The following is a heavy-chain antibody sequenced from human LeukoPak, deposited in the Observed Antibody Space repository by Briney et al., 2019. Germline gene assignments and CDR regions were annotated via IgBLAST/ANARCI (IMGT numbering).Heavy chain of an antibody. J-gene: IGHJ4*02. CDR1: GDSISNTNYY. CDR2: IYHSGTT. D-gene: IGHD3-10*01. V-gene: IGHV4-39*01. CDR3: ARGPTLWLNFDH. Sequence: SETLSLTCSVSGDSISNTNYYWGWIRQPPGKGLEWIGTIYHSGTTYDNPSLKRRVTISVDTSKNQLSLNLTSATAADTAVYFCARGPTLWLNFDHWGQGTLVTVSS.